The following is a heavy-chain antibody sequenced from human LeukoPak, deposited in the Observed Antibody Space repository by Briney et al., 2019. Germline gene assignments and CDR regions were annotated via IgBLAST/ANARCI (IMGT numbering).Heavy chain of an antibody. V-gene: IGHV4-34*01. CDR2: INHSGST. Sequence: SETLSLTCAVYGGSFSGYYWSWIRQPPGKGLEWIGEINHSGSTNYNPSLKSRVTISVDTSKNQFSLKLSSVTAADTAVYYCARARIAVAGVIDYWGQGTLVTVSS. J-gene: IGHJ4*02. D-gene: IGHD6-19*01. CDR1: GGSFSGYY. CDR3: ARARIAVAGVIDY.